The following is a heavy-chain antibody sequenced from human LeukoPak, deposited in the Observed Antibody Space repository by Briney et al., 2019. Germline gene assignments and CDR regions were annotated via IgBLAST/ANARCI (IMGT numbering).Heavy chain of an antibody. Sequence: GASVKVSCRASGYTFTGSYIHWVRQAPGQGLEWMGRINPNSGVTIYAQEFQGRVTLTRDTSITTAYMELSSLRSDDTAVYYCARTDGVDYWGQGTLVTVSS. CDR2: INPNSGVT. D-gene: IGHD4-17*01. J-gene: IGHJ4*02. CDR3: ARTDGVDY. V-gene: IGHV1-2*06. CDR1: GYTFTGSY.